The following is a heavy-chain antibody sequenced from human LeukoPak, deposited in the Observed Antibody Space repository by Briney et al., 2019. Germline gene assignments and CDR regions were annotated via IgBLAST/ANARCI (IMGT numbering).Heavy chain of an antibody. CDR1: GFTFSSYA. V-gene: IGHV3-23*01. CDR3: AKEYYGSGSWYGMDV. Sequence: GGSLRLSCAASGFTFSSYAMSWVRQAPGKGLEWASAISGSGSSTYYADSVKGRFTISRDNSKNTLYLQMNSLRAEDTAVYYCAKEYYGSGSWYGMDVWGQGTTVTVSS. CDR2: ISGSGSST. J-gene: IGHJ6*02. D-gene: IGHD3-10*01.